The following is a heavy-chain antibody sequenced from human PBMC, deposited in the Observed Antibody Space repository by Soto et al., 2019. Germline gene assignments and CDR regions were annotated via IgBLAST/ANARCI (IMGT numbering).Heavy chain of an antibody. CDR2: INPSSGST. Sequence: ASVKVSCKASGYAFTTYYMHWVRQAPGQGLEWMGIINPSSGSTSYAQKFQGRVAMTTDTSTSTVYMELSRLRSEDTAVYYRTRDTNTVRFYDTSGYLNCFDPWGQGTLVTVSS. CDR1: GYAFTTYY. J-gene: IGHJ5*02. V-gene: IGHV1-46*03. D-gene: IGHD3-22*01. CDR3: TRDTNTVRFYDTSGYLNCFDP.